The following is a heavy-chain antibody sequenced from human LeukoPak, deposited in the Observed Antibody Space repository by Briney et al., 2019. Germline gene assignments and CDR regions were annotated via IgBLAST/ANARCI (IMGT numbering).Heavy chain of an antibody. CDR3: AKLTDSIAARPFDS. Sequence: GGSLRLSCAASGFTFSSYAMSWVRQTPGKGLEWVSSISNSGNSAYYADSVKGRFTISRDKSKNTLCLQMNSLRAEDTAVYYCAKLTDSIAARPFDSWGQGTLVTVSS. D-gene: IGHD6-6*01. V-gene: IGHV3-23*01. J-gene: IGHJ4*02. CDR1: GFTFSSYA. CDR2: ISNSGNSA.